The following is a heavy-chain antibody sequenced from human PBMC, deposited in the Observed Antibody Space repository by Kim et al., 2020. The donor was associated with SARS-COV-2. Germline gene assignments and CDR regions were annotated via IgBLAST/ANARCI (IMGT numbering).Heavy chain of an antibody. J-gene: IGHJ4*02. Sequence: AYSVKGRFTITRDNAKNTLYLQMNSLRAEDTAVYYCARRQFTSGWYYFDYWGQGTLVTVSS. V-gene: IGHV3-74*01. D-gene: IGHD6-19*01. CDR3: ARRQFTSGWYYFDY.